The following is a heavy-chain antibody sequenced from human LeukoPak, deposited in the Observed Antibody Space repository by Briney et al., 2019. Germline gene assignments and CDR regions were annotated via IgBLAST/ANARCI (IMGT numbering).Heavy chain of an antibody. D-gene: IGHD1-1*01. V-gene: IGHV3-74*01. CDR1: GFTVSSNY. CDR2: INSDGSST. Sequence: PGGSLRLSCAASGFTVSSNYMSWVRQAPGKGLVWVSRINSDGSSTSYADSVKGRFTISRDNAENTLYLQINSLRAEDTAVYYCATDEAATGRLDYWGQGTLVTDSS. CDR3: ATDEAATGRLDY. J-gene: IGHJ4*02.